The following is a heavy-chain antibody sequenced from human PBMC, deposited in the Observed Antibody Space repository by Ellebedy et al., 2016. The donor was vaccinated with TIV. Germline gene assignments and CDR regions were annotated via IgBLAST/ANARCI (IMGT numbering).Heavy chain of an antibody. V-gene: IGHV3-74*01. J-gene: IGHJ4*02. CDR3: ATGPYSYGWGY. CDR2: ISPDGRGT. D-gene: IGHD5-18*01. Sequence: GESLKISCAASEFTFSSYWIHWVRQTPGKGLVWVSRISPDGRGTSYADSVKGRVTISRDNAKNTMYLQMNSLRAEDTAVYYCATGPYSYGWGYWGQGTLVTVSS. CDR1: EFTFSSYW.